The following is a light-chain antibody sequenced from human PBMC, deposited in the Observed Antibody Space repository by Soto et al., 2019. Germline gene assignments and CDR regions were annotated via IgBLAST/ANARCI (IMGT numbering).Light chain of an antibody. CDR3: QQVDRPPLT. V-gene: IGKV1-9*01. CDR1: QHITKY. J-gene: IGKJ4*01. CDR2: SAS. Sequence: DIQLTQSPSFLSASIGDRVSISCRASQHITKYLAWFHQKPGRAPKLLIYSASTLHVGVPARFSGGGSGTEFTLTINSLQAEDFATYYCQQVDRPPLTFGGGTKVEIK.